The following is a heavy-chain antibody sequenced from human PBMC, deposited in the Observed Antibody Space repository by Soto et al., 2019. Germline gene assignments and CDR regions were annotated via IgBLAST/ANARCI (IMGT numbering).Heavy chain of an antibody. J-gene: IGHJ4*02. Sequence: GGSLRLSCAASGFTFSSYAMHWVRQAPGKGLEWVAVISYDGSNKYYADSVKGRFTISRDNSKNTLYLQMNSLRAEDTAVYYCARELGSYHNFDYWGQGTLVTVSS. CDR3: ARELGSYHNFDY. CDR2: ISYDGSNK. V-gene: IGHV3-30-3*01. D-gene: IGHD1-26*01. CDR1: GFTFSSYA.